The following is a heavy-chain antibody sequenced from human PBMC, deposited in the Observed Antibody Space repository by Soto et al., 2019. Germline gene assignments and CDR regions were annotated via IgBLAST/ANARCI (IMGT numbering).Heavy chain of an antibody. CDR1: GFDFSYYT. V-gene: IGHV3-21*02. CDR3: AILRSDAFAV. J-gene: IGHJ3*01. D-gene: IGHD4-17*01. CDR2: ISASSSHK. Sequence: EVQLVESGGRLVKPGESLRLSCVASGFDFSYYTMNWVRQAPGKGLEWVSAISASSSHKYSADSVRGRFTFSRDNANYSLYLQINNVRVEDTAVYYWAILRSDAFAVWGQGTLVTVSS.